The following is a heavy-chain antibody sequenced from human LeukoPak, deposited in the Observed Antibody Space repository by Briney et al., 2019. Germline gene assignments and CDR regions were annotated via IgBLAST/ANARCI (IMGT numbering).Heavy chain of an antibody. CDR2: ISGDGGST. D-gene: IGHD3-22*01. Sequence: GGSLRLSCAASGFTFDDYAMHWVRQAPGKGLEWVSLISGDGGSTDYADSVKGRFTISRDNSKNSLYLQMNSLRTEDTALYYCAKDMYYYDSSAFDYWGQGTLVTVSS. CDR1: GFTFDDYA. V-gene: IGHV3-43*02. J-gene: IGHJ4*02. CDR3: AKDMYYYDSSAFDY.